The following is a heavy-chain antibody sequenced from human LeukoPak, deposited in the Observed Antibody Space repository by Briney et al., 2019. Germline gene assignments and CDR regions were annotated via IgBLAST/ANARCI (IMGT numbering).Heavy chain of an antibody. CDR1: GYTFTGYY. J-gene: IGHJ6*03. Sequence: ASVKVSCKASGYTFTGYYMHWVRQAPGQGLEWMGRINPNSGGTNYAQKFQGRVTMTRETSISTAYMELSRLRSDDTAVYYCARDRVYDILTGYYYYYYSMDVWGKGTTVTVSS. CDR2: INPNSGGT. V-gene: IGHV1-2*06. CDR3: ARDRVYDILTGYYYYYYSMDV. D-gene: IGHD3-9*01.